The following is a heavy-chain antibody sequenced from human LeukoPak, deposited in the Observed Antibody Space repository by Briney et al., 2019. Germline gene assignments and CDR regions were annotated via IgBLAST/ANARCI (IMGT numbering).Heavy chain of an antibody. CDR1: GGSISSGSYY. J-gene: IGHJ3*02. D-gene: IGHD3-3*01. Sequence: SQTLSLTCTVSGGSISSGSYYWSWIRQPAGKGLEWIGRIDTSGSTNYNPSLKSRVTITVDTSKNQFSLKLSSVTAADTAVYYCARERSSIWPDYDFWSGYYTGIMGAFDIWGQGTMVTVSS. CDR2: IDTSGST. CDR3: ARERSSIWPDYDFWSGYYTGIMGAFDI. V-gene: IGHV4-61*02.